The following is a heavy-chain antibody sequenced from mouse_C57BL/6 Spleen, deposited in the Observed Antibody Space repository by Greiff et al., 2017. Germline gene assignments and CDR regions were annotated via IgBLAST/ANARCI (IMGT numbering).Heavy chain of an antibody. V-gene: IGHV1-49*01. D-gene: IGHD2-3*01. CDR3: ARSDGSGYFDY. J-gene: IGHJ2*01. CDR1: YFTFMASA. CDR2: FTMYSDAT. Sequence: QVQLQQSGAELVRPGSSVKLSCKASYFTFMASAMHWVKQRPGHGLEWIGSFTMYSDATEYSENFKGKATLTANTSSSTAYMELSSLTSEDSAVYYCARSDGSGYFDYWGQGTTLTVSS.